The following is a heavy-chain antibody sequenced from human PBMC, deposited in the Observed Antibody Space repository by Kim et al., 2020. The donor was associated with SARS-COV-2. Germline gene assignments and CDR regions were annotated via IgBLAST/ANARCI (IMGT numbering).Heavy chain of an antibody. CDR1: GFTFSDYY. CDR2: ISSSSSYT. J-gene: IGHJ4*02. D-gene: IGHD3-10*01. Sequence: GGSLRLSCAASGFTFSDYYMSWIRQAPGKGLEWVSYISSSSSYTNYADSVKGRFTISRDNAKNSLYLQMNSLRAEDTAVYYCASPRDSGSPLNFDYWGQGTLVTVSS. CDR3: ASPRDSGSPLNFDY. V-gene: IGHV3-11*06.